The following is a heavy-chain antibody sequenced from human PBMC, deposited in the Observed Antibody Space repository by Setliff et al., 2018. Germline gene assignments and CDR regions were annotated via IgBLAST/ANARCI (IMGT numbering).Heavy chain of an antibody. CDR3: ARGLDSSSWYPWDY. CDR1: GYTFTSYG. J-gene: IGHJ4*02. D-gene: IGHD6-13*01. CDR2: INPNSGGT. Sequence: GASVKVSCKASGYTFTSYGISWVRQAPGQGLEWMGWINPNSGGTNYAQKFQGRVTMTRDTSISTAYMELSRLRSDDTAVYYFARGLDSSSWYPWDYWGQGTLVTVSS. V-gene: IGHV1-2*02.